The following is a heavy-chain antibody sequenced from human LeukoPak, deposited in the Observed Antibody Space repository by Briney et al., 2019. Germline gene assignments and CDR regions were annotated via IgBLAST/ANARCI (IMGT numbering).Heavy chain of an antibody. CDR2: IYYSGGT. CDR3: ARHMGDYYDSSGYYDY. D-gene: IGHD3-22*01. Sequence: SETLSLTXTVSGGSISSSSYYWGWIRQPPGKGLEWIGSIYYSGGTYYNPSLKSRVTISVDTSKNQFSLKLSSVTAADTAVYYCARHMGDYYDSSGYYDYWGQGTLVTVSS. J-gene: IGHJ4*02. CDR1: GGSISSSSYY. V-gene: IGHV4-39*01.